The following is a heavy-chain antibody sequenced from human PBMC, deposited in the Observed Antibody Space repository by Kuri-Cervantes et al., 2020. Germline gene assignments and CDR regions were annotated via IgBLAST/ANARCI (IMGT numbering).Heavy chain of an antibody. CDR3: ARGYYGSGSYWFDP. CDR2: IYYSGST. Sequence: LRLSCTVSGGSFSSNNCYWSWIRQHPGKGLEWIGYIYYSGSTYYNPSLKSRVTISVDTSKNQFSLKLSSVTAADTAVYYCARGYYGSGSYWFDPWGQGTLVTVSS. D-gene: IGHD3-10*01. CDR1: GGSFSSNNCY. V-gene: IGHV4-31*03. J-gene: IGHJ5*02.